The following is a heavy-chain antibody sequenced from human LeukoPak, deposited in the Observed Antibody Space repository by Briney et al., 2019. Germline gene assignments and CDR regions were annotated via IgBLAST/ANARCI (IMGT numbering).Heavy chain of an antibody. J-gene: IGHJ4*02. Sequence: PGGSLRLSCVASGFPFSSYWMAGVGQARGKGREWVANIKQDGSKKSYVDSVKGRFTISRDNAKNSLYLQMNSLRAEDTAIYYCTRVGYTDEGIDYWGQGTLVTVSS. CDR3: TRVGYTDEGIDY. D-gene: IGHD5-24*01. CDR1: GFPFSSYW. V-gene: IGHV3-7*04. CDR2: IKQDGSKK.